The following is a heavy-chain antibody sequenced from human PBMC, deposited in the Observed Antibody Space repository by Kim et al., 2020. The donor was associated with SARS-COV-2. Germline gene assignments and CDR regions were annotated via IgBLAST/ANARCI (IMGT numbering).Heavy chain of an antibody. J-gene: IGHJ6*02. Sequence: NYNPSLKSRLAISVDTSKNQFSLKRSSVTAADAAVYYWAGPVGYYSGLDVWGQGTTVTVSS. CDR3: AGPVGYYSGLDV. V-gene: IGHV4-61*07.